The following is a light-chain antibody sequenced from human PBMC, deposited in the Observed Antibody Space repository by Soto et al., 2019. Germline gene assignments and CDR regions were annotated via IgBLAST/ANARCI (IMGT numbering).Light chain of an antibody. Sequence: QSALTQPASVSGSPGQSITISCTGTSSDVGGYNYVSWYQRHPGKAPKLMIYDVSNRPSGVSNRFSGSKSGNTASLTISGLQAEDEADYYCGSYTSSSTLVVFGGGPQLTVL. J-gene: IGLJ2*01. CDR1: SSDVGGYNY. CDR3: GSYTSSSTLVV. V-gene: IGLV2-14*01. CDR2: DVS.